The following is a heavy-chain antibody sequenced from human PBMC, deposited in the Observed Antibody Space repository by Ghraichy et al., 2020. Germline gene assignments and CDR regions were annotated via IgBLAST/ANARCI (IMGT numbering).Heavy chain of an antibody. V-gene: IGHV3-23*01. J-gene: IGHJ6*02. CDR1: GFIFISYA. Sequence: GGSLRLSCAASGFIFISYAMSWVRQAPGKGLEWVSAISGGGGDTYYPDSVKGRFTISRDNSKNTLFLQMNSLRVEDTALYYCAKGIAAGTSTVSYFYDGMDVWGQGTTVTVSS. CDR2: ISGGGGDT. CDR3: AKGIAAGTSTVSYFYDGMDV. D-gene: IGHD6-13*01.